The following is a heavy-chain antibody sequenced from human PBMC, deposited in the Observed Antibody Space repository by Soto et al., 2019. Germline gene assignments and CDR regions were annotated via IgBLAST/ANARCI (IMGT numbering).Heavy chain of an antibody. Sequence: AAVKVSCKASGYTFTGNYIHWVRQAPGQGLEWMGWVNPDNGGTTSAQKFQGRVTMTRDTSVTTAYMELSRLTSDDTAVYYCARDPRPPSGWLGFWEYGMDVWGQGTTVTVSS. CDR3: ARDPRPPSGWLGFWEYGMDV. CDR1: GYTFTGNY. J-gene: IGHJ6*02. V-gene: IGHV1-2*02. D-gene: IGHD3-3*01. CDR2: VNPDNGGT.